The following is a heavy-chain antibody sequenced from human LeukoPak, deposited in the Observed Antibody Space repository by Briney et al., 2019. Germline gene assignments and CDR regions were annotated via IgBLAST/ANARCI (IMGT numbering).Heavy chain of an antibody. CDR2: IYYTGST. CDR1: GGSISSSSYY. Sequence: SETLSLTCTVSGGSISSSSYYWGWIRQPPGKGLEWIGSIYYTGSTYYNPSLKSRVTISVDTSKNQFSLKLSSVTAADTAVYYCARHVTCHYGSGSYYRGRFKYYFDYWGQGTLATVSS. D-gene: IGHD3-10*01. V-gene: IGHV4-39*01. J-gene: IGHJ4*02. CDR3: ARHVTCHYGSGSYYRGRFKYYFDY.